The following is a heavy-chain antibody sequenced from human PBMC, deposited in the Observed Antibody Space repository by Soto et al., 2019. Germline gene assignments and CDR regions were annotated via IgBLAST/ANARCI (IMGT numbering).Heavy chain of an antibody. Sequence: GGSLRLSCAASGFTFSSYAMSWVRQAPGKGLEWVSAISGSGGSTYYADSVKGRFTISRDNAKNTLYLQMNSLRAEDTAVYYYARDTTGYSSGWYGAVDIWGQGTMVTVSS. CDR2: ISGSGGST. CDR1: GFTFSSYA. J-gene: IGHJ3*02. V-gene: IGHV3-23*01. CDR3: ARDTTGYSSGWYGAVDI. D-gene: IGHD6-19*01.